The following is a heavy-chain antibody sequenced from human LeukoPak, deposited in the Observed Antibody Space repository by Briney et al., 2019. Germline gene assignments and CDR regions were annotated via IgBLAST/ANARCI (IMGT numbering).Heavy chain of an antibody. V-gene: IGHV1-58*02. CDR1: GFTFTSSA. D-gene: IGHD4-11*01. CDR2: IVVGSGNT. J-gene: IGHJ4*02. Sequence: SVKVSCKASGFTFTSSAMQWVRQARGQRLERIGWIVVGSGNTNYAQKSQERVTITRDMSTSTAYMELSSLRSEDTAVYYCAAFPGHSGKTTFDYWGQGTLVTVSS. CDR3: AAFPGHSGKTTFDY.